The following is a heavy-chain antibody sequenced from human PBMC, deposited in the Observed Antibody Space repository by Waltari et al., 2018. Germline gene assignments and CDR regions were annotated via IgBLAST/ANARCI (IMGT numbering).Heavy chain of an antibody. V-gene: IGHV4-39*07. CDR2: IYYSGST. CDR1: GGSISSSSYY. CDR3: ARELIAAGSYMYYFDY. J-gene: IGHJ4*02. Sequence: QLQLQESGPGLVKPSETLSLTCTVSGGSISSSSYYWGWIRQPPGKGLEWIGSIYYSGSTYYNPSLKSRVTISVDTSKNQFSLKLSSVTAADTAVYYCARELIAAGSYMYYFDYWGQGTLVTVSS. D-gene: IGHD3-10*01.